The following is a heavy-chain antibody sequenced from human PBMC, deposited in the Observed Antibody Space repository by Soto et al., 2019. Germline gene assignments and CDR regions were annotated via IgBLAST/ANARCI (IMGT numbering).Heavy chain of an antibody. V-gene: IGHV4-59*01. D-gene: IGHD3-10*01. CDR1: SGSISSYY. Sequence: QVQLQESGPGLVKPSETLSLTCTVSSGSISSYYWSWIRQPPGKGLEWIGYIYYSVTTNYNPSVKSRVTISVDTSKNQFSLKLTSVTAADTAVNYCAGSRTRGVIIDYWGQGTLVTVSS. CDR2: IYYSVTT. J-gene: IGHJ4*02. CDR3: AGSRTRGVIIDY.